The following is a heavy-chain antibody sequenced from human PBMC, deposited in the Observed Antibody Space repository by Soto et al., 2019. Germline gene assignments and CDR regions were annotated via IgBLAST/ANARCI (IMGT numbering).Heavy chain of an antibody. J-gene: IGHJ4*02. Sequence: GGSLRLSCAASGFTLSSNYVGWVRQAPGKGLEWVSVINSGGNTYYADSVKGRFTISRDNSKDILYLQMNSLRAEDTAVYYCVSRDGHNYPSRFFDYWGQGTLVTVSS. CDR2: INSGGNT. CDR3: VSRDGHNYPSRFFDY. CDR1: GFTLSSNY. D-gene: IGHD2-2*01. V-gene: IGHV3-66*01.